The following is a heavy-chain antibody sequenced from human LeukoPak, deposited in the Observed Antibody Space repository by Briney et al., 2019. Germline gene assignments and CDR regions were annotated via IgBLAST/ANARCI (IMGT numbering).Heavy chain of an antibody. J-gene: IGHJ4*02. D-gene: IGHD5-24*01. CDR1: GGTFSSYA. CDR2: IIPILGVA. Sequence: SVKVSCKASGGTFSSYAISWVRQAPGQGLEWMGRIIPILGVANYAQKFQGRVTITADKSTSTAYMELSSLRSEDTAVYYCARGSSPIEMATHGGFYWGQGTLVTVSS. V-gene: IGHV1-69*04. CDR3: ARGSSPIEMATHGGFY.